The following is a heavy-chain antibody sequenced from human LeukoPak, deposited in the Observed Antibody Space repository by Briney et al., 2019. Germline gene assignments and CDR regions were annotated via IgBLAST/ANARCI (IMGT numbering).Heavy chain of an antibody. CDR1: GSTFSSYG. CDR2: IRYDGSNK. J-gene: IGHJ4*02. Sequence: GGSLRLSCAASGSTFSSYGMHWVRQAQGQGLGWEAFIRYDGSNKSYADSVKGRFIIPRDNSKNTLYLQMNSLRAEDTAVYYCAKDTGGYSYEYGYWGQGALVTASS. CDR3: AKDTGGYSYEYGY. V-gene: IGHV3-30*02. D-gene: IGHD5-18*01.